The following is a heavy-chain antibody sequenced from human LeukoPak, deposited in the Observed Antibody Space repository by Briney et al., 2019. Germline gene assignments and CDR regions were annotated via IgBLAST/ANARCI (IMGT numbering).Heavy chain of an antibody. J-gene: IGHJ4*02. Sequence: GGSLRLSCAASGFTFSSYWMSWVRQAPGKGLEWEANIKQDGSQKFYVDSVKGRFTISRDNAKNSLYLQMNSLRAEDTAVYYCARDWNYYDNSGFYGEYWGQGTLVTVSS. CDR1: GFTFSSYW. CDR3: ARDWNYYDNSGFYGEY. V-gene: IGHV3-7*04. CDR2: IKQDGSQK. D-gene: IGHD3-22*01.